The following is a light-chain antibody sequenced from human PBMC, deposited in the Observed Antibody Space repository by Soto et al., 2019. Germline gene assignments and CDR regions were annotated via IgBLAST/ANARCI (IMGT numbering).Light chain of an antibody. CDR1: QSIRSW. V-gene: IGKV1-5*01. Sequence: DIQMTQSPSTLSASLVYRFTITCRASQSIRSWLAWYQQKPGKAPKVLIYDASSLESGVPSRFSGSGSGTEFTLTIRSLQPDDFATYYCQQYNSYRTFGQGTKVDIK. CDR2: DAS. J-gene: IGKJ1*01. CDR3: QQYNSYRT.